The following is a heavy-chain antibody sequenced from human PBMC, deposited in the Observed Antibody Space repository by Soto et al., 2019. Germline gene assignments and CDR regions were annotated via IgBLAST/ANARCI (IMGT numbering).Heavy chain of an antibody. CDR2: IYTSGST. CDR1: GGSISSYY. CDR3: AREQYSGTTVGVDWFEP. J-gene: IGHJ5*02. Sequence: PSETLSLTCTVSGGSISSYYWSWIRQPAGKGLEWIGRIYTSGSTNYNPSLKSRVTMSVDTSKNQFSLKLSSVTAADTAVYYCAREQYSGTTVGVDWFEPWGQGTLVIVSS. V-gene: IGHV4-4*07. D-gene: IGHD1-26*01.